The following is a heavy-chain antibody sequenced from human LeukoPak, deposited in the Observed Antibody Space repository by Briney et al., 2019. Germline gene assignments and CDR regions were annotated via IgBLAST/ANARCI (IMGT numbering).Heavy chain of an antibody. V-gene: IGHV4-61*08. CDR3: ARAMTHDYGDLGNWFDP. D-gene: IGHD4-17*01. Sequence: SQTLSLTCTVSGGSISSGGYYWSWIRQPPGKGLEWIGYIYYSGSTNYNPSLKSRVTISVDTSKNQFSLKLSSVTAADTAVYYCARAMTHDYGDLGNWFDPWGQGTLVTVSS. J-gene: IGHJ5*02. CDR1: GGSISSGGYY. CDR2: IYYSGST.